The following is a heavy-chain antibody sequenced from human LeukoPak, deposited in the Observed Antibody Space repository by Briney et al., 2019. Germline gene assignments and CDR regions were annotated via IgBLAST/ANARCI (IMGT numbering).Heavy chain of an antibody. CDR2: IRSKAYGGTT. Sequence: GGSLRLSCTASGFTFGDYAMSWVRQAPGKGLEGVGFIRSKAYGGTTEYAASVKGRFTISRDDSKSIAYLQMNSLKTEDTAVYYCTRDLIGGDRSGSWGQGTLVTVSS. CDR1: GFTFGDYA. CDR3: TRDLIGGDRSGS. V-gene: IGHV3-49*04. D-gene: IGHD3-22*01. J-gene: IGHJ4*02.